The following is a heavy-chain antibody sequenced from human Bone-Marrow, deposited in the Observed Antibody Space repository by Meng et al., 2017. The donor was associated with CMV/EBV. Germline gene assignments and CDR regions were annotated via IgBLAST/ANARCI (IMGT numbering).Heavy chain of an antibody. D-gene: IGHD2-2*01. CDR2: MNPNSGNT. Sequence: ASVKVSCKASGYTFTSYDINWVRQATGQGLEWMGWMNPNSGNTGYAQKFQGRVTITRNTSISTAYMELSSLRSEDTAVYYCARVLRKTHYQLHSSRWYFDLWGRGTLVTVSS. J-gene: IGHJ2*01. CDR3: ARVLRKTHYQLHSSRWYFDL. V-gene: IGHV1-8*03. CDR1: GYTFTSYD.